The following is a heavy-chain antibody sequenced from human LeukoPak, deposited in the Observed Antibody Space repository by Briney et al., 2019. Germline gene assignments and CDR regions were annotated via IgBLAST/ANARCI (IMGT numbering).Heavy chain of an antibody. CDR3: ARQKQTLPPDY. J-gene: IGHJ4*02. CDR2: IFPGDSET. Sequence: GESLKISCTGSGDSFTTYLIGWVRQMPGKGLEWMGMIFPGDSETRYSPSFEGQVTISVDESINTPYLQWNRLKASDTAMYYCARQKQTLPPDYWGQGALVTVSS. D-gene: IGHD6-13*01. V-gene: IGHV5-51*01. CDR1: GDSFTTYL.